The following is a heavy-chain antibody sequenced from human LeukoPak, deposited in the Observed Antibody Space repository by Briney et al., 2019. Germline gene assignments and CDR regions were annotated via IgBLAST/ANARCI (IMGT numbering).Heavy chain of an antibody. CDR1: GYSFTSYW. J-gene: IGHJ4*02. Sequence: GESLKISCKGSGYSFTSYWIGWVRQMPGKGLEWMGIIYPGDSDTSYSPSFQGQVTISADKSISTAYLQWSSLKASDTAMYYCARQEGSGSSLPGHFDYWGQGTLVTVSS. CDR2: IYPGDSDT. CDR3: ARQEGSGSSLPGHFDY. D-gene: IGHD1-26*01. V-gene: IGHV5-51*01.